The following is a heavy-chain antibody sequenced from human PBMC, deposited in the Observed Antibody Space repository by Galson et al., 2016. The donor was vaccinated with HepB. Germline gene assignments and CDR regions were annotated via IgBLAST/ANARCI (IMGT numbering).Heavy chain of an antibody. V-gene: IGHV1-8*02. CDR2: MNTNSGIT. Sequence: SVKVSCKASGYTFSDYAITWVRQATGQGLEWMGWMNTNSGITGYAQSGITGYAQKFQGRVTMTRDTSINTAYLELSSLRYEDTAVYYCARGPLAPYSRSLDHWGQGTLVTVSS. J-gene: IGHJ4*02. CDR3: ARGPLAPYSRSLDH. CDR1: GYTFSDYA. D-gene: IGHD1-26*01.